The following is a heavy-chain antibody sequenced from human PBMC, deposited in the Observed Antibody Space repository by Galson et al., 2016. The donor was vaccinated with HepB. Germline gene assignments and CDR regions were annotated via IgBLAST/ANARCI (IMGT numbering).Heavy chain of an antibody. CDR2: ISSSSSYT. J-gene: IGHJ5*02. D-gene: IGHD6-6*01. Sequence: SLRLSCAASGFSFSDDYMSWIRQAPGKGLEWVSYISSSSSYTNYADSVRGRFTISRDNAKNSLYLQMTSLRAEDTAVYYCARDPTYSSTYNWFDPWGQGTLVTVSS. CDR1: GFSFSDDY. CDR3: ARDPTYSSTYNWFDP. V-gene: IGHV3-11*06.